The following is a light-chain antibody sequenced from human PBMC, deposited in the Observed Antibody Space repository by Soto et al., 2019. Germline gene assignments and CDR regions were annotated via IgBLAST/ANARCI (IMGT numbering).Light chain of an antibody. CDR2: QVS. CDR3: VQCAHFPQT. J-gene: IGKJ1*01. Sequence: DVVLTQPPLSSPATLGQPASISCRSSQSLVHSDGNTYLSWLQQKPGQPPRLLIYQVSNRFSGVPDRFSGSGAETDFTLKISRVEAEDVDVYHCVQCAHFPQTFGQGTKVEIK. CDR1: QSLVHSDGNTY. V-gene: IGKV2-24*01.